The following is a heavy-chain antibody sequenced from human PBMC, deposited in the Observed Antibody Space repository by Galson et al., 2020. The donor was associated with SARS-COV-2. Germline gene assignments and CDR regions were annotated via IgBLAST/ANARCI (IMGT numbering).Heavy chain of an antibody. J-gene: IGHJ6*02. V-gene: IGHV3-53*01. CDR3: ARDENGLKGLYI. CDR1: GFTVSSNY. CDR2: IYSGGST. Sequence: GESLKISCAASGFTVSSNYMSWVRQAPGKGLEWVSLIYSGGSTSYADSVKGRFTISRDYSKNTLYLQMNSLRAEDTAVYYCARDENGLKGLYIWGQGTTVTVAS. D-gene: IGHD2-8*01.